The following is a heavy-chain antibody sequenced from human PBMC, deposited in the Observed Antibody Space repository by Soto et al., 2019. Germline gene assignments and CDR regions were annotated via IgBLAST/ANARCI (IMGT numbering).Heavy chain of an antibody. CDR2: VSGGGDHT. J-gene: IGHJ1*01. Sequence: EVQLLQSGGGLVQPGGSLRLSCAASGFTFSTYAMAWVRQAPGKGLEWVSTVSGGGDHTYYADSVKGRSTISRDASKTTLSLQMASLRVEDTAVYYCANSGFADLEYWGQGALVTVSS. V-gene: IGHV3-23*01. D-gene: IGHD1-26*01. CDR1: GFTFSTYA. CDR3: ANSGFADLEY.